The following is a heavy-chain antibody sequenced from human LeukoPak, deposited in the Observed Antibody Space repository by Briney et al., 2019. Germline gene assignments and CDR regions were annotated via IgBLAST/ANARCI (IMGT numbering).Heavy chain of an antibody. CDR1: GFTFSSYG. Sequence: GGSLRLSCAASGFTFSSYGMHWVRQAPGKGLEWVALIWFDGNNKYYADSVKGRFTISRDNSKNTLYLQMNGLRAEDAAVYYCARESTALVRVGATTHFDYWGLGTLVTVSS. D-gene: IGHD1-26*01. CDR3: ARESTALVRVGATTHFDY. V-gene: IGHV3-33*01. J-gene: IGHJ4*02. CDR2: IWFDGNNK.